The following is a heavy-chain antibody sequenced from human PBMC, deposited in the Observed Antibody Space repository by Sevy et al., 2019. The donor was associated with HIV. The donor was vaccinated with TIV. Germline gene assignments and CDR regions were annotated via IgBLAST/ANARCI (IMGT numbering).Heavy chain of an antibody. Sequence: ASVKVSCKASGYTFTGYYMHWVRQAPGQGLEWMGWINPNSGGTNYAQKFQGRVTMTRDTSISTAYLELGRLRSDETAVYYCAGDPSDADIVVVPAATGRNWFDPWGQGTLVTVSS. J-gene: IGHJ5*02. CDR1: GYTFTGYY. CDR2: INPNSGGT. D-gene: IGHD2-2*01. V-gene: IGHV1-2*02. CDR3: AGDPSDADIVVVPAATGRNWFDP.